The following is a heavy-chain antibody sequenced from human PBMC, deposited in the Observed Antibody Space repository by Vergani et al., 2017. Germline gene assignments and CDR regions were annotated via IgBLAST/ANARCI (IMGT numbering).Heavy chain of an antibody. V-gene: IGHV3-30*03. CDR1: GFTFSSYG. CDR3: ATAARPH. CDR2: ISYDGSNK. D-gene: IGHD6-6*01. J-gene: IGHJ4*02. Sequence: QVQLVESGGGVVQPGRSLRLSCAASGFTFSSYGMHWVRQAPGKGLEWVAVISYDGSNKYYADSVKGRFTISRDNSKNTLYLQMNSLRAEDTAVYYCATAARPHWGQGTLVTVSS.